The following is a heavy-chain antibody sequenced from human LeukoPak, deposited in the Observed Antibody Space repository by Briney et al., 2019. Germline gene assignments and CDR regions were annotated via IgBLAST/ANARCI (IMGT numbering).Heavy chain of an antibody. V-gene: IGHV4-59*11. CDR2: IYYSGST. CDR1: GGSISSHY. D-gene: IGHD3-22*01. Sequence: SETLSLTCTVSGGSISSHYWSWIRQPPGKGLEWIGYIYYSGSTNYNPSLKSRVSISVDTSKNQFSLKLSSVTAADTAVYYFAGGKGFTYYYDSSGYEFDYWDQGTLVTVSS. CDR3: AGGKGFTYYYDSSGYEFDY. J-gene: IGHJ4*02.